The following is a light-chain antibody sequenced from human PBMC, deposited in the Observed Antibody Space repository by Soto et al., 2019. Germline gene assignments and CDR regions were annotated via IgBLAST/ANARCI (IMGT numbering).Light chain of an antibody. CDR1: SSDVGSYNL. CDR2: EVS. J-gene: IGLJ3*02. V-gene: IGLV2-23*02. Sequence: QSALTQPASVSGSPGQSITISCTGTSSDVGSYNLVSWYQQYPGKAPKLMIYEVSKRPSGVSNRFSGSKSGNTASLTISGIQAADEADYYCCSYAGSSTWVFGGGTKLTVL. CDR3: CSYAGSSTWV.